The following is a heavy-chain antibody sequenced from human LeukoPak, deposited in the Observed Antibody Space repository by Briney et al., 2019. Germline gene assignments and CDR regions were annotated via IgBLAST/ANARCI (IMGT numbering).Heavy chain of an antibody. D-gene: IGHD6-6*01. V-gene: IGHV4-34*01. CDR3: ARDSSSSNFDY. CDR1: GGSFGGYY. Sequence: SETLSLTCAVYGGSFGGYYWSWIRQPPGKGLEWIGEINHSGSTNYNPSLKSRVTISVDTSKNQFSLKLSSVTAADTAVYYCARDSSSSNFDYWGQGTLVTVSS. J-gene: IGHJ4*02. CDR2: INHSGST.